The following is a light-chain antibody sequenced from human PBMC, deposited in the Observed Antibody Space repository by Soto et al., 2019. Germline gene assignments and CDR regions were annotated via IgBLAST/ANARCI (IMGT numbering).Light chain of an antibody. J-gene: IGKJ2*01. V-gene: IGKV3-11*01. CDR3: QQRSNWPPRYT. CDR2: DAS. Sequence: EIVLTQSPATLSLSPGERATLSCRASQSVSSYLAWYQQKPGQAPRLLIYDASNRAPGIPARFSGSGYGTDYPLPISSLEPEDFAVYYCQQRSNWPPRYTFGEGTKLEIK. CDR1: QSVSSY.